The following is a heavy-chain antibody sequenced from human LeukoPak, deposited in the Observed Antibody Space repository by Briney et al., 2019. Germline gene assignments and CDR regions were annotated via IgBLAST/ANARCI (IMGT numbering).Heavy chain of an antibody. D-gene: IGHD3-10*01. CDR2: IYHSGST. Sequence: SETLSLTCAVSGGSISSSNWWSWVRQPPGKGLEWIGEIYHSGSTNYNPSLKSRVTISVDTSKNQFSLKLSSVTAADTAVYYCARGHYYGSGSYYSDYWGQGTLVTVSS. J-gene: IGHJ4*02. CDR3: ARGHYYGSGSYYSDY. V-gene: IGHV4-4*02. CDR1: GGSISSSNW.